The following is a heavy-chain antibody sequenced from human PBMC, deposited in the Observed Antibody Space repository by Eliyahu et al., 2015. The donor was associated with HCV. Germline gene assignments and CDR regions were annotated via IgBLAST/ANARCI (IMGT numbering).Heavy chain of an antibody. CDR3: TTGAPGGFDYYLDV. V-gene: IGHV3-15*01. CDR2: IKSKTDGGTT. J-gene: IGHJ6*03. CDR1: XXXFXNAW. Sequence: EVQLVESGGGLVKPGGSLRLSXXASXXXFXNAWLSWVRQAPGKGLEWIGRIKSKTDGGTTDXAAPVKGRFTISRDDSKSTLYLQMNSLKTEDTAVYYCTTGAPGGFDYYLDVWGQGTTVTVSS. D-gene: IGHD3-10*01.